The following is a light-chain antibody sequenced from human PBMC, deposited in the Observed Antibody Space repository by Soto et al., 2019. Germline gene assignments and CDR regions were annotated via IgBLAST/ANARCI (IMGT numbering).Light chain of an antibody. J-gene: IGKJ4*01. CDR1: QSISSY. Sequence: DIQMSQSPSSLSASVGDRVTITCRASQSISSYFNWYQQKPGKAPKLLIYAASSLQSGVQSRFSGSGSGTDFTLTISSLQPEDFATYYCQQSYSTPLTFGGGTKVEIK. CDR3: QQSYSTPLT. CDR2: AAS. V-gene: IGKV1-39*01.